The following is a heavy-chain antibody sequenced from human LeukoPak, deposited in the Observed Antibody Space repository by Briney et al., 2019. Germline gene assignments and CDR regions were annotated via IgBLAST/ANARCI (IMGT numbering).Heavy chain of an antibody. Sequence: GGSLRLSCAASGFTFSSYGMHWVRQAPGKGLEWVAVIWYDGSNKYYADSVKGRFTISRDNSKNTLYLQINSLRAEDSAIYYCAKEGPYYYYYYGMDVWGQGTTVTVSS. CDR2: IWYDGSNK. V-gene: IGHV3-33*06. J-gene: IGHJ6*02. CDR1: GFTFSSYG. CDR3: AKEGPYYYYYYGMDV.